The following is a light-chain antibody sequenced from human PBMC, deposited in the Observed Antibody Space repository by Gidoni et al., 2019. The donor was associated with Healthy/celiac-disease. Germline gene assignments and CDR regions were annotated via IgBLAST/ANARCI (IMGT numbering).Light chain of an antibody. CDR2: QDS. J-gene: IGLJ2*01. Sequence: YELTQPPSVSSSPGQTASITSSGDKLGDKYACWYQQKPGQSPVLVIYQDSKRPSGIPERFSGSHPGNTATLTISGTQAMDEADYYCQAWDSSTKGVFGGGTQLTVL. CDR3: QAWDSSTKGV. V-gene: IGLV3-1*01. CDR1: KLGDKY.